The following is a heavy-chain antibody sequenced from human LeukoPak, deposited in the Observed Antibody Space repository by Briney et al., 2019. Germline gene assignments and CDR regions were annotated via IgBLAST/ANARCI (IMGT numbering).Heavy chain of an antibody. CDR2: INPNSGGT. J-gene: IGHJ3*02. CDR3: AREAYETNAFDI. V-gene: IGHV1-2*02. Sequence: ASVKVSCKASGYTFTSYGISWVRQAPGQGLEWMGWINPNSGGTNYAQKFQGRVTMTRDTSISTAYMELSRLRSDDTAVYYCAREAYETNAFDIWGQGTMVTVSS. CDR1: GYTFTSYG. D-gene: IGHD3-16*01.